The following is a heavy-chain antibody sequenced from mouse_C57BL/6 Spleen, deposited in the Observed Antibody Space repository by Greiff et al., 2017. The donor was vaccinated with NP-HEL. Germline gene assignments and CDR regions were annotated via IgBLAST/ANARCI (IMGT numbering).Heavy chain of an antibody. V-gene: IGHV1-66*01. D-gene: IGHD2-2*01. CDR1: GYSFTSYY. J-gene: IGHJ1*03. CDR3: AEGYDNWYFDV. CDR2: IYPGSGNT. Sequence: VQLQQSGPELVKPGASVKISCKASGYSFTSYYIHWVKQRPGQGLEWIGWIYPGSGNTKYNEKFKGKATLTADTSSSTAYMQLSSLTSEDSAVYYCAEGYDNWYFDVWGTGTTVTVSS.